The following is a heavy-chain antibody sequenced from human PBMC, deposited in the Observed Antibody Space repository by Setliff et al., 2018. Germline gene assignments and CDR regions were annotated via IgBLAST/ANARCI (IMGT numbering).Heavy chain of an antibody. Sequence: SETLSLTCTVSGGSISSGSYYWSWIRQPAGKGLEWIGRIYTSGSTNYNPSLKSRVTISVDTSKNQFSLKLSSVTAADTAVYYCAGGKSVTASNWFDPWGQGTLVTVSS. CDR3: AGGKSVTASNWFDP. J-gene: IGHJ5*02. CDR2: IYTSGST. D-gene: IGHD5-18*01. V-gene: IGHV4-61*02. CDR1: GGSISSGSYY.